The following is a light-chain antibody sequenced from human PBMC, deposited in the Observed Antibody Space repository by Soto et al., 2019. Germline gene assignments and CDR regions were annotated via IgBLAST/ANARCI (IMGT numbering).Light chain of an antibody. V-gene: IGLV2-14*01. CDR2: EGS. Sequence: QSALTQPASVSGSPGQSITISCTGTSSDVGGYIYVSWYQHSPGKAPKLMIYEGSKRPSGVSNRFSGSKSGNTASLTISGLRAEDEADYYCNSYTSSNTYVFGTGTKLTVL. CDR1: SSDVGGYIY. J-gene: IGLJ1*01. CDR3: NSYTSSNTYV.